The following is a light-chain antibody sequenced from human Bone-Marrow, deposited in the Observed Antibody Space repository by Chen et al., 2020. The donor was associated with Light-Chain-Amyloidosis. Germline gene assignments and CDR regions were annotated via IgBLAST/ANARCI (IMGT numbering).Light chain of an antibody. CDR2: RNN. CDR3: AAWDDGLRAVV. Sequence: QSVLTQPPSASATPRPKVTISCSGSSSNVGSNNVFWYKHLPGNAPTVVMYRNNQRPSGVPDRFSACKSGTSASLAISRIRSEDEAEYYCAAWDDGLRAVVFGGGTQVTVL. V-gene: IGLV1-47*01. J-gene: IGLJ2*01. CDR1: SSNVGSNN.